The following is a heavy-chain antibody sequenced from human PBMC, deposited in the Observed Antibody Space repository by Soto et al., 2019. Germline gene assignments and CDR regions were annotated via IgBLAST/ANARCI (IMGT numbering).Heavy chain of an antibody. CDR1: GVTFSSHD. CDR3: AREESDYAMDV. CDR2: IGTAGDP. J-gene: IGHJ6*02. Sequence: GGALRLSCTASGVTFSSHDMHWVRQDTGKGLEWVSAIGTAGDPYYPGSVKGRFTISRENAKNSLYLQMNSLRAGDTAVYYCAREESDYAMDVWGQGTTVTVSS. D-gene: IGHD3-16*01. V-gene: IGHV3-13*05.